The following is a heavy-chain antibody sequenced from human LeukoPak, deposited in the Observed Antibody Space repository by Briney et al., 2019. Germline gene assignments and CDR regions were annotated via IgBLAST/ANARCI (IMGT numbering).Heavy chain of an antibody. J-gene: IGHJ6*02. CDR2: ISASGGDT. D-gene: IGHD1-26*01. CDR3: AKDVRVGGGGMDV. CDR1: GFTFTTYA. Sequence: GGSLRLSCAASGFTFTTYAMNWVRQVPGKGLEWVSLISASGGDTHYADSVKGRFTISRDNSKNTVSLQMNSLRGEDTAVYYCAKDVRVGGGGMDVWGQGTPVTVAS. V-gene: IGHV3-23*01.